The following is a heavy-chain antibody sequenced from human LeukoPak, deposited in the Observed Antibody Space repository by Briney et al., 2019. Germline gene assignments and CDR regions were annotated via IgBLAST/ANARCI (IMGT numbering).Heavy chain of an antibody. CDR3: ARDPGHSGSQN. V-gene: IGHV1-69*13. Sequence: SVKVSCKASGYTFTSYGISWVRQAPGQGLEWMGGIVPIFGTTKYAQKFQGRVTLTADESTSTAYMELSSLRSEDTAFYYCARDPGHSGSQNWGQGTLVTVSS. D-gene: IGHD1-26*01. CDR1: GYTFTSYG. CDR2: IVPIFGTT. J-gene: IGHJ4*02.